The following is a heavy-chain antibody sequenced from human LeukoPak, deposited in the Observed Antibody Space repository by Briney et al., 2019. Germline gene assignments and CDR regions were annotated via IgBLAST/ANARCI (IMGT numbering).Heavy chain of an antibody. J-gene: IGHJ3*02. V-gene: IGHV3-66*02. CDR3: AREGCSSTSCYDLVAFDI. D-gene: IGHD2-2*01. CDR1: GSTVSSNY. CDR2: IYSGGST. Sequence: GGSLRLSCAASGSTVSSNYMSWVRQAPGKGLEWVSVIYSGGSTYYADSVKGRFTISRDNSKNTLYLQMNSLRAEDTAVYYCAREGCSSTSCYDLVAFDIWGQGTMVTVSS.